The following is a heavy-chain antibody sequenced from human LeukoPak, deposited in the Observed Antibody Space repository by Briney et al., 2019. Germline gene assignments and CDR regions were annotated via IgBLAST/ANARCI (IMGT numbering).Heavy chain of an antibody. J-gene: IGHJ3*02. D-gene: IGHD1-26*01. CDR1: GGPFSGYY. CDR3: AREGIVGATKSAFDI. CDR2: INHSGST. Sequence: PSETLSLTCAVYGGPFSGYYWSWIRQPPGKGLEWIGEINHSGSTNYNPSLKSRVTISVDTSKNQFSLELSSVTAADTAVYYCAREGIVGATKSAFDIWGQGTMVTVSS. V-gene: IGHV4-34*01.